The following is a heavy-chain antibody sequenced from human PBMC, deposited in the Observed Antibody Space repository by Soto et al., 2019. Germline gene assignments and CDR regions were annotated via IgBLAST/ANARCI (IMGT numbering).Heavy chain of an antibody. Sequence: QVQLVQSGAEVKKHGASVKVSCKASGYTFTSYGISWVRQAPGQGLEWMGWISAYNGNTNYEQKLQGRVTMTTDTSTSTAYMELRSLRSDDTAVYYCARDGYYDSSGYRSDFDYWGQGTLVTFSS. J-gene: IGHJ4*02. CDR2: ISAYNGNT. V-gene: IGHV1-18*01. D-gene: IGHD3-22*01. CDR1: GYTFTSYG. CDR3: ARDGYYDSSGYRSDFDY.